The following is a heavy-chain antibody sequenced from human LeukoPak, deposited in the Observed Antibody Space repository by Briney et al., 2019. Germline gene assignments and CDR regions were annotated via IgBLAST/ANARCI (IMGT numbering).Heavy chain of an antibody. CDR2: TYYSGST. D-gene: IGHD2/OR15-2a*01. CDR3: ARNLYYSADS. V-gene: IGHV4-59*12. J-gene: IGHJ4*02. CDR1: GGSISSYY. Sequence: SETLSLTCTVSGGSISSYYWSWIRQPPGKGLEWIGNTYYSGSTIYNPSLKSRVTMSVDKSKNQFSLKLSSVTTTDTALYFCARNLYYSADSWGQGTLVTVSS.